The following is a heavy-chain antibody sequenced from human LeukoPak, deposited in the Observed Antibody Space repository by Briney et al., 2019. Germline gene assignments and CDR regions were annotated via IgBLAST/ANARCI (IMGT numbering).Heavy chain of an antibody. CDR2: INSDGSST. Sequence: PGGSLRLSCAASGFTFSSYWMHWVRQAPGKGLVWVSRINSDGSSTSYADSVKGRFTISRDNAKNTLYLQMNSLRAEDTAVYYCASPYYYDSSGYPLGYWGQGTLVTVSS. J-gene: IGHJ4*02. CDR3: ASPYYYDSSGYPLGY. D-gene: IGHD3-22*01. V-gene: IGHV3-74*01. CDR1: GFTFSSYW.